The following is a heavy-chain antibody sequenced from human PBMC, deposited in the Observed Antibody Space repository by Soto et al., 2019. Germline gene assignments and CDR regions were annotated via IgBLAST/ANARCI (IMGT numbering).Heavy chain of an antibody. CDR2: ISSDGNNK. J-gene: IGHJ4*02. CDR1: GFTFSNYG. D-gene: IGHD3-22*01. CDR3: ARAYYYDSSGFSPGGY. Sequence: GGSLRLSCAASGFTFSNYGMHWVRQAPGKGLEWVTVISSDGNNKYYADSVRGRFTISRDNSKNTLFLQMNSLRAEDTAMYYCARAYYYDSSGFSPGGYWGQGTLVTVSS. V-gene: IGHV3-30*03.